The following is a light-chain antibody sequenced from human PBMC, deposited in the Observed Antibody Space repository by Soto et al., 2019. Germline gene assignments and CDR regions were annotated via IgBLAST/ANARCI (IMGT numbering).Light chain of an antibody. CDR3: QESYNTPQRRYT. CDR2: AAS. V-gene: IGKV1-39*01. Sequence: DIQMTQSPSSLSASVGDRVTITCRASQTINSFLNWYQQKPGKAPELLIYAASSLLSGVPPRFSGSGSGTDFTLTISNLQPEDFATYYCQESYNTPQRRYTFGQGTKLEIK. J-gene: IGKJ2*01. CDR1: QTINSF.